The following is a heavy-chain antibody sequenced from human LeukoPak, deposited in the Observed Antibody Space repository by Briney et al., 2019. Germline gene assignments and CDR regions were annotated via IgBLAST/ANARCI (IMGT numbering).Heavy chain of an antibody. Sequence: GGSLRLSCAASGFTFSSYAMHWVRQAPGKGLEWVAVISYDGSNKYYADSVKGRFTISRDNSKNTLYLQMNSLRAEDTAVYYCARDLDVGATDRTLVYWSQGTLVTVSS. D-gene: IGHD1-26*01. CDR3: ARDLDVGATDRTLVY. CDR2: ISYDGSNK. V-gene: IGHV3-30-3*01. J-gene: IGHJ4*02. CDR1: GFTFSSYA.